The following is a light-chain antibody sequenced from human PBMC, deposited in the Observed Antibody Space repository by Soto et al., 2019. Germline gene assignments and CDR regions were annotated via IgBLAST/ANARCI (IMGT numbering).Light chain of an antibody. Sequence: QSALTQPASVSGSPGQSITISCTGTSSDVGNYNYVSWYQQHPGKAPKLMIYDVSNRPSGVSNRFSGSKSGNTASLTISGLQTEDEADYFCCSFTTDSSLVFGGGTKVTVL. V-gene: IGLV2-14*03. J-gene: IGLJ2*01. CDR1: SSDVGNYNY. CDR3: CSFTTDSSLV. CDR2: DVS.